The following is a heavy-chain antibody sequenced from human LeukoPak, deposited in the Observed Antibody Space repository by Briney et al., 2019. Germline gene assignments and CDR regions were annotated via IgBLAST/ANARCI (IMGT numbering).Heavy chain of an antibody. V-gene: IGHV1-18*01. D-gene: IGHD5-12*01. J-gene: IGHJ4*02. CDR2: ISAYNGNT. CDR3: AREGYSGYDSDY. Sequence: ASVKVSCKASGGTFSSYAISWVRQAPGQGLEWMGWISAYNGNTNYAQKLQGRVTMTTDTSTSTAYMELRSLRSDDTAVYYCAREGYSGYDSDYWGQGTLVTVSS. CDR1: GGTFSSYA.